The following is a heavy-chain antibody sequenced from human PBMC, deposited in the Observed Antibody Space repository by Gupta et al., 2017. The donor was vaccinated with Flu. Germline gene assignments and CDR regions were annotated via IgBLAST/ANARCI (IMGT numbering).Heavy chain of an antibody. CDR1: GFTFTSFG. V-gene: IGHV3-30*18. J-gene: IGHJ6*02. Sequence: QVQLVDSGGGWVHLGRYLRLSCAGSGFTFTSFGMDWVRQAPGKGLEWVAVISYEGSNKYYADSVKGRFTISRDNSKNTMYLQMNSLRAEDTAVYYCAKDGQLGLQEPPYYYGMDVWGQGTTVTVSS. CDR3: AKDGQLGLQEPPYYYGMDV. D-gene: IGHD5-18*01. CDR2: ISYEGSNK.